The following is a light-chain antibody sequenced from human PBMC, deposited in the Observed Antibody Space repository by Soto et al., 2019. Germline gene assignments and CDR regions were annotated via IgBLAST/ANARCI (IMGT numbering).Light chain of an antibody. CDR2: GAS. Sequence: DIQMTQSPSSLSASVGDRVTITCRASQGIRNYLAWYQQKPGKVPKLLIYGASTLQSGVPSRFSGSGSGTDFTLTISSLQPEDVATYYCQKYNSAPWTFGQGTKVEIK. V-gene: IGKV1-27*01. CDR1: QGIRNY. CDR3: QKYNSAPWT. J-gene: IGKJ1*01.